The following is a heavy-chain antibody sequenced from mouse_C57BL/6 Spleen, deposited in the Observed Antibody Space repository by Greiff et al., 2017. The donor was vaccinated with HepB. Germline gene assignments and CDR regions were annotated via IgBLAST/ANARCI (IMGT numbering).Heavy chain of an antibody. Sequence: QVQLKESGPGILQPSQTLSLTCSFSGFSLSTFGMGVGWIRQPSGKGLEWLAHIWWDDDKYYNPALKSRLTISKDTSKNQVFLKIAHVDTADTATYYCARDYDYDGRGDYFDYWGQGTTLTVSS. D-gene: IGHD2-4*01. CDR3: ARDYDYDGRGDYFDY. CDR2: IWWDDDK. CDR1: GFSLSTFGMG. J-gene: IGHJ2*01. V-gene: IGHV8-8*01.